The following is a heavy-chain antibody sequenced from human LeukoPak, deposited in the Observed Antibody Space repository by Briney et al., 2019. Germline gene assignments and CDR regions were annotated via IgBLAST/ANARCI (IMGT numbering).Heavy chain of an antibody. CDR3: ARSLRLTGSLGSD. J-gene: IGHJ4*02. CDR2: INPNSGGT. Sequence: ASVTVSCTASGYTFTGYYMHWVRQAPGQGLEWMGRINPNSGGTNYAQKFQGRVTMTRDTSISTAYMELSRLRSDDTAVYYCARSLRLTGSLGSDWGQGTLVTVSS. V-gene: IGHV1-2*06. D-gene: IGHD1-20*01. CDR1: GYTFTGYY.